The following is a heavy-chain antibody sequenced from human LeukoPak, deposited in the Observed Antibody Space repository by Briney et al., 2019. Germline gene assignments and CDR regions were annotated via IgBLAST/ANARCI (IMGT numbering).Heavy chain of an antibody. J-gene: IGHJ4*02. V-gene: IGHV1-24*01. Sequence: GASVRVSCKVSGYTLTELSMHWVRQAPGKGLEGMGGFDPEDGETIYAQKFQGRVTMTEDTSTDTAYMELSSLRSEDTAVYYCATAHSGWYNYWGQGTLVTVSS. D-gene: IGHD6-19*01. CDR2: FDPEDGET. CDR3: ATAHSGWYNY. CDR1: GYTLTELS.